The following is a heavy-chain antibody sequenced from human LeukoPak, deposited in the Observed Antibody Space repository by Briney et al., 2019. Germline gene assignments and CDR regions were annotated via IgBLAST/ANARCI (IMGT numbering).Heavy chain of an antibody. V-gene: IGHV3-48*01. CDR2: IGGSTSTV. J-gene: IGHJ4*02. Sequence: PGGSLRLSCAASGFIFSDYSMNWVRQAPGKGLEWLSYIGGSTSTVSYADSVKGRFTISRDNAKNSLYLQMDSLRAEDTAVYYCARDHNWGFDYWGQGILVAVSS. CDR1: GFIFSDYS. CDR3: ARDHNWGFDY. D-gene: IGHD3-16*01.